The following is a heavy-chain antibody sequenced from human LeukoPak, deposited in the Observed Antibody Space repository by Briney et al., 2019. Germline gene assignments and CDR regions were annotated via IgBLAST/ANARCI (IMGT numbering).Heavy chain of an antibody. J-gene: IGHJ6*03. CDR1: GFTFSGYW. Sequence: PGGSLRLSCAASGFTFSGYWMHWVRQAPGKGLVWVSRINSDGSSTSYADSVKGRFTISRDNAKNTLYLQMNSLRAEDTAVYYCARAGLRLGELSLFTSLDYYYMDVWGKGTTVTVSS. V-gene: IGHV3-74*01. D-gene: IGHD3-16*02. CDR3: ARAGLRLGELSLFTSLDYYYMDV. CDR2: INSDGSST.